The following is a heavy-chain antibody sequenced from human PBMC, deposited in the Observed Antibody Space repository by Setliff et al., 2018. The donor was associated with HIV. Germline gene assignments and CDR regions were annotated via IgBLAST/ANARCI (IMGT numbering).Heavy chain of an antibody. D-gene: IGHD2-21*02. CDR3: ARGYNYGDGGQGINWWDAFDS. CDR1: GYTFTNYA. CDR2: INAGNGNT. J-gene: IGHJ4*02. Sequence: GASVKVSCKASGYTFTNYAIHWVRQAPGQRLEWMGWINAGNGNTKFSEQFQGRVLITSDTSASTVYLFLRSLKSEDTAVYYCARGYNYGDGGQGINWWDAFDSWGKGTLVTVSS. V-gene: IGHV1-3*01.